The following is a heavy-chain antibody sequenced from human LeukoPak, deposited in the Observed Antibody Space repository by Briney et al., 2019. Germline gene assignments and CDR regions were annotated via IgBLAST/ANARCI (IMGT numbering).Heavy chain of an antibody. V-gene: IGHV1-69*05. D-gene: IGHD2-15*01. CDR1: GGTFSSYA. CDR2: IIPIFGTA. CDR3: ASGEVVASRPFFDY. Sequence: VASVKVSCKASGGTFSSYAISWVRQAPGQGLEWMGGIIPIFGTANYAQKFQGRATITTDESTSTAYMELSSLRSEDTAVYYCASGEVVASRPFFDYWGQGTLVTVSS. J-gene: IGHJ4*02.